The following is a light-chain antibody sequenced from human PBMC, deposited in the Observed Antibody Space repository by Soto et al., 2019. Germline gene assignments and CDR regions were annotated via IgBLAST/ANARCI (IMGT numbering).Light chain of an antibody. J-gene: IGKJ1*01. CDR2: GSS. V-gene: IGKV1-27*01. CDR1: QGISNF. Sequence: DIQMTQSPSSLSASVGDRVTITCRASQGISNFLAWYQQMPGKVPKLLIYGSSTLQSGVPSRFSGSGSGTDFTLTISSLQPEDVATYYCQKYDSDPRTFGQGTKVEIK. CDR3: QKYDSDPRT.